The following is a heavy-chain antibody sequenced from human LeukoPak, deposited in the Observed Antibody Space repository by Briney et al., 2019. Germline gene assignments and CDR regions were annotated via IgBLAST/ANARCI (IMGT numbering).Heavy chain of an antibody. Sequence: PGGSLRLSCAASGFTFSSSAMSWVRQAPGKGLEWVSYISSSSSTIYYADSVKGRFTISRDNAKNSLYLQMNSLRDEDTAVYYCARDSYGSSGYYYVSDYWGQGTLVTVSS. CDR3: ARDSYGSSGYYYVSDY. CDR2: ISSSSSTI. CDR1: GFTFSSSA. V-gene: IGHV3-48*02. J-gene: IGHJ4*02. D-gene: IGHD3-22*01.